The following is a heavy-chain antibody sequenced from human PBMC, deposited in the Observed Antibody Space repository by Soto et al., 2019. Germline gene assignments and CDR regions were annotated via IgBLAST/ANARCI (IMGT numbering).Heavy chain of an antibody. J-gene: IGHJ2*01. CDR1: VFTFNNYN. Sequence: EVQLVESGGGLVKPGGSLRLSCAASVFTFNNYNMNWVRQAPGKGLEWVSSFSSSSGHIYYADSVKGRFTISRDNAKNSLFLQMNSLRAEDTAVYYCARDPRYSSGWYWYFDLWGRGTLVTVSS. CDR2: FSSSSGHI. D-gene: IGHD6-19*01. V-gene: IGHV3-21*01. CDR3: ARDPRYSSGWYWYFDL.